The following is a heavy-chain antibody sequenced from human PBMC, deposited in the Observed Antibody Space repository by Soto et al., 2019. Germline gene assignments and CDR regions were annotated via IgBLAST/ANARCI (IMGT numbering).Heavy chain of an antibody. CDR3: AKGRVRGVKGGVGAFDI. CDR2: ISGSGGST. V-gene: IGHV3-23*01. Sequence: HPGGSLRLSCAASGFTFSSYAMSWVRQAPGKGLEWVSAISGSGGSTYYADSVKGRFTISRDNSKNTLYLQMNSLRAEDTAVYYCAKGRVRGVKGGVGAFDIWGQGTMVTVSS. D-gene: IGHD3-10*01. CDR1: GFTFSSYA. J-gene: IGHJ3*02.